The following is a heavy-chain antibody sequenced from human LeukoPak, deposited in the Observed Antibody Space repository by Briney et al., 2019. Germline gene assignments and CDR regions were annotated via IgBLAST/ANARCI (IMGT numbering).Heavy chain of an antibody. V-gene: IGHV3-21*01. CDR2: ISSSSTYI. J-gene: IGHJ5*02. CDR1: GFTFSDYY. D-gene: IGHD3-22*01. Sequence: GGSLRLSCAASGFTFSDYYMNWVRQAPGKGLEWVSSISSSSTYIYYADSVKGRFTISRDNAKNSLYLQMNSLRAEDTAVYYCVPETMIVVAPWGQGTLVTVSS. CDR3: VPETMIVVAP.